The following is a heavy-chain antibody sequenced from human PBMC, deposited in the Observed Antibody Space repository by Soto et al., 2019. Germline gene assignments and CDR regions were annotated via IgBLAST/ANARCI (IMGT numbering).Heavy chain of an antibody. Sequence: SETLSLTCXVSGGSISSYYWSWIRQPPGKGLEWIGYIYYSGSTNYNPSLKSRVTISVDTSKNQFSLKLSSVTAADTAVYYCARRPNGDYGFDYWGQGTLVTVSS. J-gene: IGHJ4*02. CDR2: IYYSGST. V-gene: IGHV4-59*01. CDR1: GGSISSYY. CDR3: ARRPNGDYGFDY. D-gene: IGHD4-17*01.